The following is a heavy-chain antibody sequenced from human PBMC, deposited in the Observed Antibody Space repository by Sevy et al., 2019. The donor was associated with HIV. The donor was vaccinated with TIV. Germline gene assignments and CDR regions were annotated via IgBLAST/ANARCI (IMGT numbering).Heavy chain of an antibody. J-gene: IGHJ4*02. Sequence: GGSLRLSCAASGFTFSSYGMHWVRQAPDKGLEWVAVIWYDGTNKYYADSVKGRFTISRDNSKNMLYLQMSSLRAEDTAVYYCARDKLPPVMVTMVRGALSYFFDYWGQGTLVTVSS. CDR1: GFTFSSYG. V-gene: IGHV3-33*01. D-gene: IGHD3-10*01. CDR3: ARDKLPPVMVTMVRGALSYFFDY. CDR2: IWYDGTNK.